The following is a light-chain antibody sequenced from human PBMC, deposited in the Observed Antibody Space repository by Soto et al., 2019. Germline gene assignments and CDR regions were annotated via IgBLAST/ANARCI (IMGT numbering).Light chain of an antibody. J-gene: IGKJ5*01. CDR2: LGS. CDR1: QSLLHSNGYNY. V-gene: IGKV2-28*01. CDR3: MQALQKIT. Sequence: DIVMPQSPLSLPVTPGEPASISCRSSQSLLHSNGYNYLDWYLQKPGQSPQLLIYLGSNRASGVPDRFSGSGSGTEFTLKISRVEAEDVGVYYCMQALQKITFGQGTRLEIK.